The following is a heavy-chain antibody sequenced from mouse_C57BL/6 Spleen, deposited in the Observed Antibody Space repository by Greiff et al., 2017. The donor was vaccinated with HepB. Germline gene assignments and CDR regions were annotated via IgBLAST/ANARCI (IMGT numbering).Heavy chain of an antibody. CDR3: ARNNRYAMDY. V-gene: IGHV1-82*01. J-gene: IGHJ4*01. Sequence: VQVVESGPELVKPGASVKISCKASGYAFSSSWMNWVKQRPGKGLEWIGRIYPGDGDTNYNGKFKGKATLTADKSSSTAYMQLSSLTSEDSAVYFCARNNRYAMDYWGQGTSVTVSS. D-gene: IGHD1-3*01. CDR2: IYPGDGDT. CDR1: GYAFSSSW.